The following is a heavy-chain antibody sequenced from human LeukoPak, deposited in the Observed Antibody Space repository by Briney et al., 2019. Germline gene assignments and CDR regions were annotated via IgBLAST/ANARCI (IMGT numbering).Heavy chain of an antibody. Sequence: ASVKVSCKASGYIFTKYVVHWVRQAPGQRPEWMGWIKAGNGDTKYSQNFQDRLTITRDTSASTVYMELSSLTSEDTALYYCARDDCGDTCYPGGYWGQGTLVTVTS. J-gene: IGHJ4*02. CDR2: IKAGNGDT. D-gene: IGHD2-21*01. V-gene: IGHV1-3*01. CDR3: ARDDCGDTCYPGGY. CDR1: GYIFTKYV.